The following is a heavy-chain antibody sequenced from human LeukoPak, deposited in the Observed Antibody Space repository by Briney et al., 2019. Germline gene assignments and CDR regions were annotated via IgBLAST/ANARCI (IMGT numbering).Heavy chain of an antibody. CDR2: IYHSGST. Sequence: SETPSLTCAVSGGSISSGGYSWSWIRQPPGKGLEWIGYIYHSGSTYYNPSLKSRVTISVDRSKNQFSLKLSSVTAADTAVYYCASVWGSAAGTNDYWGQGTLVTVSS. CDR3: ASVWGSAAGTNDY. J-gene: IGHJ4*02. D-gene: IGHD6-13*01. V-gene: IGHV4-30-2*01. CDR1: GGSISSGGYS.